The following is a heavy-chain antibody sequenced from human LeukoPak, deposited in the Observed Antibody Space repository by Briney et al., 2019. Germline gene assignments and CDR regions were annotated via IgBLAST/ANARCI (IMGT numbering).Heavy chain of an antibody. CDR3: AKGSGGSCYAGFDY. D-gene: IGHD2-15*01. Sequence: GGSLRLSCAASGFTFRSYAMSWVRQAPGKGLDWVSAISGSGGSTYYADSVKGRFTISRDNSKNTLYLQMNSLRAEDTAVYYCAKGSGGSCYAGFDYWGQGTLVTVSS. CDR1: GFTFRSYA. J-gene: IGHJ4*02. V-gene: IGHV3-23*01. CDR2: ISGSGGST.